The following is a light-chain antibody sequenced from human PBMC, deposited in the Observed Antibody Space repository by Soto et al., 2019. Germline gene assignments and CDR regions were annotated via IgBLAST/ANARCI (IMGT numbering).Light chain of an antibody. J-gene: IGLJ1*01. CDR3: AAWDDSLNGYV. CDR2: CKN. CDR1: SSNIGSNT. V-gene: IGLV1-44*01. Sequence: QSVLTQPPSASGTPGLRVTISCSGSSSNIGSNTVSWYQQLPGTAPKLLIDCKNQRPSGVPDRFSGSKAGTSASLAISGLQSEDEADYYCAAWDDSLNGYVFGTGTKLTVL.